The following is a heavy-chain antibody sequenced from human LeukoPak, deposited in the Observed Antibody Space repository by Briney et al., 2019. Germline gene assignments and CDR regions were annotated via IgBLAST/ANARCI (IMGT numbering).Heavy chain of an antibody. V-gene: IGHV3-7*01. J-gene: IGHJ4*02. CDR2: IKQDGSEK. CDR3: ARDFYGYSSVWSNFDY. D-gene: IGHD6-19*01. Sequence: PGGSLRLSCAASGFTFSNYWMSWVRQAPGKGLEWVANIKQDGSEKYYVDSVKGRFTISRDNAKNSLYLQMNSLRAEDTAVYYCARDFYGYSSVWSNFDYWGQGTLVTVSS. CDR1: GFTFSNYW.